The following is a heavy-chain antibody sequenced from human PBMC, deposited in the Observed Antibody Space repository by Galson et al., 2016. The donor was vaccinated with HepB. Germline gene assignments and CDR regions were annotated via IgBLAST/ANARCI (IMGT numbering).Heavy chain of an antibody. CDR3: ARAHQFLWGGSGWQYYYYYYDMDV. V-gene: IGHV3-21*01. Sequence: SLRLSCAASGFTFNTYNMNWVRQAPGKGLEWVSSIDTNSHYIYYADSVKGRFTISRDNAKNSLSLQMNSLRAEDTAVYYCARAHQFLWGGSGWQYYYYYYDMDVWGKGTTVTVSS. D-gene: IGHD6-19*01. CDR2: IDTNSHYI. CDR1: GFTFNTYN. J-gene: IGHJ6*03.